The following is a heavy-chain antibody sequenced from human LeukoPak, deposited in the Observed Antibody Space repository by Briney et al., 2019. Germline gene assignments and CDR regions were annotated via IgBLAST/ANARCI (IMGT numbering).Heavy chain of an antibody. D-gene: IGHD3-22*01. CDR2: IFYTGNT. Sequence: PSETLSLTCTVSGGSILDSTYYWAWIRQPPGKGLEWIATIFYTGNTHYNPSLKSRVTMSVDTVKNQFSLNLNSVTAADTAVYYCARQSSGYYYGSFDPWGQGTLVTVSS. J-gene: IGHJ5*02. CDR1: GGSILDSTYY. V-gene: IGHV4-39*01. CDR3: ARQSSGYYYGSFDP.